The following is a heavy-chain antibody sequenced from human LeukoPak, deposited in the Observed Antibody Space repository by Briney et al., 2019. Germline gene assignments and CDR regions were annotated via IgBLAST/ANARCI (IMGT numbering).Heavy chain of an antibody. CDR3: AKEGTIFGVVIKGSFDY. CDR1: GFTFSSYG. V-gene: IGHV3-30*18. CDR2: ISYDGSNK. J-gene: IGHJ4*02. D-gene: IGHD3-3*01. Sequence: GGSLRLSCAASGFTFSSYGMHWVCQAPGKGLEWVAVISYDGSNKYYADSVKGRFTISRDNSKNTLYLQMNSLRAEDTAVYYCAKEGTIFGVVIKGSFDYWGQGTLVTVSS.